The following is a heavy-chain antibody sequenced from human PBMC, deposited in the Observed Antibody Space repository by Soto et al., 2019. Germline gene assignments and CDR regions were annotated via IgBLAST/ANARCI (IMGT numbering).Heavy chain of an antibody. CDR3: GRGSGPRGKPY. J-gene: IGHJ1*01. CDR2: ISGDGTTT. CDR1: GFILTNYW. V-gene: IGHV3-74*01. Sequence: EVQLVESGGGLVQSGGSLRLSCAASGFILTNYWMHWVRQAPGERLVWVARISGDGTTTTYVDSAKGRFTISKDNAKNTVYLQMNGLRTEDTAVYYCGRGSGPRGKPYWGQGITVTVSS. D-gene: IGHD6-25*01.